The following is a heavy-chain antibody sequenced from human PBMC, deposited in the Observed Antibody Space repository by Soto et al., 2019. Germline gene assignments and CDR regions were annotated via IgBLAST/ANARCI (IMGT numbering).Heavy chain of an antibody. CDR1: GFIFKNYA. CDR2: MSESGDII. CDR3: AKKLYSGTYYDLEA. Sequence: EVQLLGSGGGLVRPGGSLRLSCKGSGFIFKNYALTWVGQGPGKGLGWVSTMSESGDIIYYRDSVKGRFTMSRDISNSTLYLHMDGLRAEDTAMYYCAKKLYSGTYYDLEAWGSGTLVTVSS. V-gene: IGHV3-23*01. J-gene: IGHJ1*01. D-gene: IGHD1-26*01.